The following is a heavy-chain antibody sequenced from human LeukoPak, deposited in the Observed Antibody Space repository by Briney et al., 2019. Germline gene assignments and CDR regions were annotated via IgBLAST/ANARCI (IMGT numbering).Heavy chain of an antibody. CDR3: ARALEPYDFWSGVSRAEPGAFDI. V-gene: IGHV1-69*06. CDR1: GGTFSSYT. D-gene: IGHD3/OR15-3a*01. J-gene: IGHJ3*02. Sequence: GASVKVSCKASGGTFSSYTISWVRQAPGQGLEWMGGIIPIFGKPNYAQKFQGRVTITADKSTSTAYMELSSLRSEDTAVYYCARALEPYDFWSGVSRAEPGAFDIWGQGTMVTVSS. CDR2: IIPIFGKP.